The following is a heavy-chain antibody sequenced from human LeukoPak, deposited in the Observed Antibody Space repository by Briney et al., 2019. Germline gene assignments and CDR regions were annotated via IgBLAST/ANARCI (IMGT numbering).Heavy chain of an antibody. CDR2: INTNTGIP. V-gene: IGHV7-4-1*02. J-gene: IGHJ4*02. Sequence: WASVKVSCKASGYTFTSYAMNCVRQSSGQGLEWMGWINTNTGIPTYAQGFTGRFVFSLDTSVSTAYLQISSLKAEDTAVYYCARVSDYYGSGSYIDYWGQGTLVTVSS. D-gene: IGHD3-10*01. CDR3: ARVSDYYGSGSYIDY. CDR1: GYTFTSYA.